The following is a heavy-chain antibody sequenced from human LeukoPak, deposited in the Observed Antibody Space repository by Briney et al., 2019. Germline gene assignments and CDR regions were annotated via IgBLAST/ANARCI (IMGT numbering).Heavy chain of an antibody. J-gene: IGHJ4*02. CDR2: ISSSGTTT. D-gene: IGHD6-13*01. Sequence: GGSLRLSCAASGFTVSSNYMSWVRQAPGKGLEWLSYISSSGTTTYYADSVRGRFTISRDKAKNSLYLQMNSLRDEDTAVYYCARGALYSSSWHDYWGQGTLVTVSS. CDR3: ARGALYSSSWHDY. CDR1: GFTVSSNY. V-gene: IGHV3-48*02.